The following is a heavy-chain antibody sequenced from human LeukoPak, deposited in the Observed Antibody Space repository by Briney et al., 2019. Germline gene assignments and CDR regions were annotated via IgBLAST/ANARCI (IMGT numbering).Heavy chain of an antibody. Sequence: ASVKVSCKASGYTFTGYYMHWVRQAPGQGLEWMGWINPNSGGTNYAQKFQGGVTMTRDTSISTAYMELSRLRPDDTAVYYCARYYSDSSGSDDYWGQGTLVTVSS. CDR3: ARYYSDSSGSDDY. V-gene: IGHV1-2*02. D-gene: IGHD3-22*01. CDR1: GYTFTGYY. CDR2: INPNSGGT. J-gene: IGHJ4*02.